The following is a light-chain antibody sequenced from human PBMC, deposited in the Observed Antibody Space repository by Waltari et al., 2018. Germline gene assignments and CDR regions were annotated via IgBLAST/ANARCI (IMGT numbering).Light chain of an antibody. V-gene: IGKV1-9*01. J-gene: IGKJ2*01. Sequence: IQLTQSPSSLSASVGDRVTITSRASQDISSYLAWYQQEPGKAPKLLIYAASTLQSGVPSRFSGSGSGTDFTLTISSLQPEDFATYYCQQVNSYPYTFGQGTKLEI. CDR1: QDISSY. CDR2: AAS. CDR3: QQVNSYPYT.